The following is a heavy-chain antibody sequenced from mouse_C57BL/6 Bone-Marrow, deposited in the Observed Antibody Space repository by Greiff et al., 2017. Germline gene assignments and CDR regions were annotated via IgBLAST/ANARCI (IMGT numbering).Heavy chain of an antibody. J-gene: IGHJ2*01. D-gene: IGHD2-4*01. V-gene: IGHV1-55*01. CDR3: ARGRVYYDYDFDY. Sequence: QVQLQQPGAELVKPGASVKMSCKASGYTFTSYWITWVKQRPGQGLEWIGDIYPGSGSTNYNEKFKSKATLTVDTSSSTAYMQLSSLTSEDSAVYYCARGRVYYDYDFDYWGQGTTLTVSS. CDR2: IYPGSGST. CDR1: GYTFTSYW.